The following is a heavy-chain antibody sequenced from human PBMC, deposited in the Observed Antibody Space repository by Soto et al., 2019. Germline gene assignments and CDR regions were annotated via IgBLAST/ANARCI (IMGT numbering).Heavy chain of an antibody. Sequence: QVQLVQSGAEVKKPGSSVKVSCKASGGTFSSYAISWVRQAPGQGLEWMGGIIPIFGTANYAQKFKGRVTITADESTSTACMELSSLRSEDTAVYYCARGYGITFGGVIATFDYWGQGTLVTVSS. V-gene: IGHV1-69*01. CDR3: ARGYGITFGGVIATFDY. D-gene: IGHD3-16*02. J-gene: IGHJ4*02. CDR1: GGTFSSYA. CDR2: IIPIFGTA.